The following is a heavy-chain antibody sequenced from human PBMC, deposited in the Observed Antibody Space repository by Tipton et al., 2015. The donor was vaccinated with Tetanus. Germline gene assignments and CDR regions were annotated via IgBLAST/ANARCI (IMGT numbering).Heavy chain of an antibody. D-gene: IGHD3-16*02. Sequence: QSGPEVKKPGAPVKVSCKASGYTFTGYYMHWVRQAPGQGLEWMGWINPNSGGTNYAQKLQGRVTITADKSTSTAYMELNSLRAEDTAVYYCARERYDYVWGSYRYFDYWGQGTLVTVSS. CDR3: ARERYDYVWGSYRYFDY. J-gene: IGHJ4*02. CDR2: INPNSGGT. V-gene: IGHV1-2*02. CDR1: GYTFTGYY.